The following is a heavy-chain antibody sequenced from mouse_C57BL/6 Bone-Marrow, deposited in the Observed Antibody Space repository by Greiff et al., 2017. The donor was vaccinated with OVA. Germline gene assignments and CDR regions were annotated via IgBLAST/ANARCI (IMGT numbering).Heavy chain of an antibody. CDR1: GYTFTSYW. Sequence: QVQLQQPGAELVMPGASVKLSCKASGYTFTSYWMHWVKQRPGQGLEWIGEIDPSDSYTNYNQKFKGKSTLTVDKSSSTAYMQLSSLTSEDSAVYYCARVGGSLAWFAYWGQGTLVTVSA. CDR2: IDPSDSYT. J-gene: IGHJ3*01. V-gene: IGHV1-69*01. D-gene: IGHD3-1*01. CDR3: ARVGGSLAWFAY.